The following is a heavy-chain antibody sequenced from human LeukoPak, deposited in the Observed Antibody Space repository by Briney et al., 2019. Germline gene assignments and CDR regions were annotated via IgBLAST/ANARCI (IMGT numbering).Heavy chain of an antibody. Sequence: PGGSLRLSCAASGFSFSSYTMSWVRQAPGKGLEWVSVIYSGGSTFYADSVKGRFTISRDNSKSTLYLQMNSLRAEDTAVYYCASDSYSPEYFQHWGQGTLVTVSS. CDR1: GFSFSSYT. J-gene: IGHJ1*01. CDR3: ASDSYSPEYFQH. D-gene: IGHD2-15*01. V-gene: IGHV3-66*01. CDR2: IYSGGST.